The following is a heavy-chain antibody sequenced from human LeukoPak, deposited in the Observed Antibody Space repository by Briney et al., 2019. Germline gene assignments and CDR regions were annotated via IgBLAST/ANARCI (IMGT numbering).Heavy chain of an antibody. CDR2: IYTSGST. V-gene: IGHV4-61*02. CDR3: ASSRYSSSRFDY. Sequence: PSETLSLTCSVSGASISSDSYYWSWIRQPVGKGLEWIGRIYTSGSTNYNPSLKSRVTISVDTSKNQFSLKLNSVTAADTAVYYCASSRYSSSRFDYWGQGTLVTVSS. CDR1: GASISSDSYY. J-gene: IGHJ4*02. D-gene: IGHD6-6*01.